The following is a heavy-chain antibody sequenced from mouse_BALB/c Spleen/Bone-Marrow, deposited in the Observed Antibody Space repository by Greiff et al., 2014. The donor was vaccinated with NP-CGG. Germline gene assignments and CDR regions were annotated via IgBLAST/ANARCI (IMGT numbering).Heavy chain of an antibody. V-gene: IGHV5-17*02. CDR3: ARKGAMITHYYAMDY. J-gene: IGHJ4*01. D-gene: IGHD2-4*01. CDR1: GFTFSSFG. CDR2: ISNGSSTI. Sequence: VQLKESGGGLVQPGGSRKLSCAASGFTFSSFGMHWVRQAPEKGLEWVAYISNGSSTIYYADTVKGRCTISRDNPKNTLFLQMTSLRSEDTAMYYCARKGAMITHYYAMDYWGQGTSVTVSS.